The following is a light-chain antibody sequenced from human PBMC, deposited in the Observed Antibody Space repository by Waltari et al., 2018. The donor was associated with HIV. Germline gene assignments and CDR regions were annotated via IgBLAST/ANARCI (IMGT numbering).Light chain of an antibody. CDR2: RTD. J-gene: IGLJ3*02. CDR1: SSNTGNNF. V-gene: IGLV1-47*01. CDR3: ATWDDSLNSFWV. Sequence: QSVLTQPPSASGTPGQRVVISCSGGSSNTGNNFVYWYQQLPGSTPKHLIYRTDQRPSGVSDRFSGSKSGTSASLAISGLRSEDEADYYCATWDDSLNSFWVFGGGTKVTVL.